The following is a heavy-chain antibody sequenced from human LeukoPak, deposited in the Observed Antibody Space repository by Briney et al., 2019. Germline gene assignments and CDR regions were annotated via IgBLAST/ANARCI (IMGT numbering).Heavy chain of an antibody. J-gene: IGHJ4*02. D-gene: IGHD6-13*01. CDR3: ARKAAAGANY. V-gene: IGHV4-39*01. Sequence: SETLSLTCTVSGGSVSSSSYYWGWIRQPPGKGLEWIGSIYYSGSTYYNPSLKSRVTISVDTSKNQFSLKLSSVTAADTAVYYCARKAAAGANYWGQGTLVTVS. CDR2: IYYSGST. CDR1: GGSVSSSSYY.